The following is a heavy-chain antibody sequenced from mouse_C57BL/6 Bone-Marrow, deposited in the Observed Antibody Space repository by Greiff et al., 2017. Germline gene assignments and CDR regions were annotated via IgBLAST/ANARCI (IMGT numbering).Heavy chain of an antibody. V-gene: IGHV14-4*01. Sequence: EVKLQESGAELVRPGASVKLSCAASGFNFKGYYMLWVQQTPEQGLEWIGWIDPENGDTEYASKFQGKATITADTSSNTAYLQLSSLTSEDTAVYYCTTYYDYDENWGQGTLVTVSA. J-gene: IGHJ3*01. CDR1: GFNFKGYY. CDR3: TTYYDYDEN. CDR2: IDPENGDT. D-gene: IGHD2-4*01.